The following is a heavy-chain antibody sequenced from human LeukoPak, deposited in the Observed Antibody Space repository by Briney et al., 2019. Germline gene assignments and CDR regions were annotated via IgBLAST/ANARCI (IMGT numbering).Heavy chain of an antibody. J-gene: IGHJ4*02. CDR3: ARDSYGSGSYYRIDY. Sequence: GGSLRLSCAASGFTFSSYAMSWVRQAPGKGLEWVSAISGSGGSTYYADSVKGRFTISRDNSKNTLYLQMNSLRAEDTAVYYCARDSYGSGSYYRIDYWGQGTLVTVSS. V-gene: IGHV3-23*01. D-gene: IGHD3-10*01. CDR1: GFTFSSYA. CDR2: ISGSGGST.